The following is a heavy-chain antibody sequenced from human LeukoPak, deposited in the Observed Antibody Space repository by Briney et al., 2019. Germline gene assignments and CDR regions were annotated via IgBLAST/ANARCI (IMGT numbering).Heavy chain of an antibody. Sequence: GGSLRLSCAASGFTFNNYAMSWVRQAPGKGLEWVSAISNSGGSTYYADSVKGRFTISRDNSKNTLYLQMNSLRAEDTAVYYCARDRDYGDWYFDYWAREPWSPSPQ. V-gene: IGHV3-23*01. CDR2: ISNSGGST. CDR1: GFTFNNYA. J-gene: IGHJ4*02. D-gene: IGHD4-17*01. CDR3: ARDRDYGDWYFDY.